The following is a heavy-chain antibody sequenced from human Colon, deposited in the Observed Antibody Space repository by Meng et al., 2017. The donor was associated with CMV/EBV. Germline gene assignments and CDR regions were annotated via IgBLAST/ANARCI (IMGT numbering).Heavy chain of an antibody. J-gene: IGHJ4*02. Sequence: GESLKISCTASGFTFSSYGMNWVRQAPGKGLEWVAVISYDGSNKYYADSVKGRFTISRDNSKNTLYLQMNSLRAEDTAVYYCARDPAGFDYWGQGTLVTVSS. V-gene: IGHV3-30*03. CDR1: GFTFSSYG. CDR3: ARDPAGFDY. CDR2: ISYDGSNK.